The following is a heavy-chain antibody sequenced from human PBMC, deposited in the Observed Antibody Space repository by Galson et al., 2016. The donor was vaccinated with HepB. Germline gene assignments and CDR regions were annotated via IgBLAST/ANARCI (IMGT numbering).Heavy chain of an antibody. D-gene: IGHD6-13*01. CDR2: IKQDGSEK. Sequence: SLRLSCAASGFKFNTYWMSWVRRAPGKGLEWVANIKQDGSEKNYVDSVKGRFTISRDNAKNSLYLQMNSPRVEDTAVYYCFAAGYGMDVWGQGTTVTVSS. CDR3: FAAGYGMDV. CDR1: GFKFNTYW. V-gene: IGHV3-7*01. J-gene: IGHJ6*02.